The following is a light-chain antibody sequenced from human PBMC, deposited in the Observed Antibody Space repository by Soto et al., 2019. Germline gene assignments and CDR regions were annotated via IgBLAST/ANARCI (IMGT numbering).Light chain of an antibody. J-gene: IGKJ1*01. CDR2: GAS. V-gene: IGKV3-20*01. CDR1: QSVSNNY. Sequence: EIVVTQSPSALSLSPGERASVLWRDSQSVSNNYLAWYQQKPGQAPRLLIYGASNMATGIPDRFSGSGSGTDFTLTVSRLQPEDFAVYYCQQYGSSGTFGQGTKVDIK. CDR3: QQYGSSGT.